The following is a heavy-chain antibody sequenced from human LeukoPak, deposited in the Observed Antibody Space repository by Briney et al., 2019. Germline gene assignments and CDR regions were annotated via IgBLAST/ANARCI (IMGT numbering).Heavy chain of an antibody. J-gene: IGHJ3*02. CDR3: AREGYYYGSGSSYRSGAFDI. Sequence: GASVKVSCKASGYTFTGYYMHWVRQAPGQGLEWMGWINPNSGGTNYAQKFQGRVTMTRDTSISTAYRELSRLRSDDTAVYYCAREGYYYGSGSSYRSGAFDIWGQGTMVTVSS. V-gene: IGHV1-2*02. CDR1: GYTFTGYY. CDR2: INPNSGGT. D-gene: IGHD3-10*01.